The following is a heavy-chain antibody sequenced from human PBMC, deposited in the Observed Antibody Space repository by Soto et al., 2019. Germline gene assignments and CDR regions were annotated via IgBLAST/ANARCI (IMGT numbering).Heavy chain of an antibody. Sequence: SETLSLTCTVSGGSISSYYWSWVRQPAGKGLEWIGRIYISGSTNYNPSLKSRVTMSVDTSMNQFSLKLSSVTAADTAVYYCARDIVCSGGSCSWFWFDPWGQGTLVTVSS. CDR1: GGSISSYY. CDR2: IYISGST. J-gene: IGHJ5*02. CDR3: ARDIVCSGGSCSWFWFDP. D-gene: IGHD2-15*01. V-gene: IGHV4-4*07.